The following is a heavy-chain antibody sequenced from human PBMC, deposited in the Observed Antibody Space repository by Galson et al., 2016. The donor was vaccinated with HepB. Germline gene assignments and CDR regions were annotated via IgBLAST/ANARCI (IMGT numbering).Heavy chain of an antibody. D-gene: IGHD6-6*01. J-gene: IGHJ2*01. CDR2: IGTAGDT. CDR3: ARGAARPGDWYFDL. Sequence: SLRLSCAASGFTFSSYDMHWVRQATGKGLEWVSTIGTAGDTYYPGSVKGRFTLSRENAKNSLYRQMNSLRAGDTAVYYCARGAARPGDWYFDLWGRCTLVTVSS. CDR1: GFTFSSYD. V-gene: IGHV3-13*04.